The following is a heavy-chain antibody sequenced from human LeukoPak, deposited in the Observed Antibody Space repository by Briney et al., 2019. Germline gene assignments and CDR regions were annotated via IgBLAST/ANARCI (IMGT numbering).Heavy chain of an antibody. CDR3: ARLAEQWLVQVDP. CDR1: GGSISSSSYY. J-gene: IGHJ5*02. Sequence: KASETLSLTCTVSGGSISSSSYYWGWIRQPPGKGLEWIGSIYYSGSTYYNPSLKSRVTISVDTSKNQFSLKLSTVTAADTAVYYCARLAEQWLVQVDPWGQGTLVTVSS. CDR2: IYYSGST. V-gene: IGHV4-39*01. D-gene: IGHD6-19*01.